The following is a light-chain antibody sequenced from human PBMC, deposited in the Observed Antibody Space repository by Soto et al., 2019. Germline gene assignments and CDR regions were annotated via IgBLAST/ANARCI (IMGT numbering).Light chain of an antibody. CDR1: QSIGTY. CDR3: QQSFSALVT. J-gene: IGKJ4*01. CDR2: LAS. Sequence: IQMTQSPSSLSASVGDRVTITCRASQSIGTYLNWYRQRPGKAPELLIFLASTLQSGVPSRFSGSGSWTDFSLTIGSLQPEDFATYYCQQSFSALVTFGGGTKVQI. V-gene: IGKV1-39*01.